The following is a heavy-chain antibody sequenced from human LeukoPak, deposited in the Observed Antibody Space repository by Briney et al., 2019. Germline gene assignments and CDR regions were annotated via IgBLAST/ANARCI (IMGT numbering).Heavy chain of an antibody. J-gene: IGHJ4*02. Sequence: GGSLRLSCAASGFTFTTNWMTWVRQAPGEGLGWVATINQDGSEKYYVDSVKGRFTISRDNAKNSLFLQMNSLRAEDTAVYYCARDRITDFWSGYYTNYFDYWGQGTLVTVSS. V-gene: IGHV3-7*01. CDR3: ARDRITDFWSGYYTNYFDY. CDR1: GFTFTTNW. D-gene: IGHD3-3*01. CDR2: INQDGSEK.